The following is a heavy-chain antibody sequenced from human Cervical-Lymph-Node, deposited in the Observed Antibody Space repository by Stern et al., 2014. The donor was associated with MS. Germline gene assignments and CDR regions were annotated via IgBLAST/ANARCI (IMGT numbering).Heavy chain of an antibody. J-gene: IGHJ4*02. D-gene: IGHD6-13*01. Sequence: VQLVESGGGLVQPGRSLRLSCTASGFSFRDYGMSWLRQAPGKGLEWVGFLRSKAYGGTTEYAASVKGRFTISRDDSKNIAYLQVNSLKAEDTAIYYCTRETSIAAAVTDYWGQGTLVTVSS. CDR3: TRETSIAAAVTDY. CDR1: GFSFRDYG. CDR2: LRSKAYGGTT. V-gene: IGHV3-49*03.